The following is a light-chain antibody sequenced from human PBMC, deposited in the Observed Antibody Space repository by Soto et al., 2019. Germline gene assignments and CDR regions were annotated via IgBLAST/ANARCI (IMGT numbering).Light chain of an antibody. J-gene: IGLJ1*01. Sequence: QSALTQPPSASGSPGQSVTISCTGTSSDVGGYVYVSWYQQHPGKVPKLVIYEVSKRPSGVPARFSGSKSGNTASLTISGLQAYDEADYYCSSYAGSKSVFGTGTKLTVL. V-gene: IGLV2-8*01. CDR3: SSYAGSKSV. CDR2: EVS. CDR1: SSDVGGYVY.